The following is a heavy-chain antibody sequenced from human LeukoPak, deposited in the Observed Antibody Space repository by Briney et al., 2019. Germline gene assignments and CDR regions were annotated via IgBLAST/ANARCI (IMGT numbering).Heavy chain of an antibody. CDR3: ARVLGDSGLYLGWFDS. J-gene: IGHJ5*01. D-gene: IGHD6-19*01. CDR1: GFTFNSYG. CDR2: IWYDGSDK. V-gene: IGHV3-33*01. Sequence: SGGSPSLSCAASGFTFNSYGMLWVRQAPGKGLEWVAVIWYDGSDKYYADSVKGRFTISRDNSKNTLYLQMNSLRVEDTAVYYCARVLGDSGLYLGWFDSSGHGTLVTVSS.